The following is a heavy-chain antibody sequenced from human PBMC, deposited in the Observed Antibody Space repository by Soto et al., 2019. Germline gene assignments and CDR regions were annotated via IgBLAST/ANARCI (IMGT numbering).Heavy chain of an antibody. Sequence: EVQLVQSGAEVKKPGESLKISCKGSGYSFTTYWIGWVRQMPGKGLEWMGIIYPGDSDTSYSPSFQGQVTISADKSISTGYLQWSSLKASDTAMYYCARGGHSGYHWARYYGIVVWGQGTTVTVS. D-gene: IGHD5-12*01. J-gene: IGHJ6*01. CDR3: ARGGHSGYHWARYYGIVV. CDR1: GYSFTTYW. V-gene: IGHV5-51*01. CDR2: IYPGDSDT.